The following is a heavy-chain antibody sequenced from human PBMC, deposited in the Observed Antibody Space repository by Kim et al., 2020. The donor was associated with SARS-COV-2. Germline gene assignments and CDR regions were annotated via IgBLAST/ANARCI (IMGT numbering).Heavy chain of an antibody. J-gene: IGHJ6*02. Sequence: PSLKSRVTISVDTSKNQFSLKLGSVTAADTAVYYCARGSVVVVAGYGMDVWGQGTTVTVSS. V-gene: IGHV4-34*01. CDR3: ARGSVVVVAGYGMDV. D-gene: IGHD3-22*01.